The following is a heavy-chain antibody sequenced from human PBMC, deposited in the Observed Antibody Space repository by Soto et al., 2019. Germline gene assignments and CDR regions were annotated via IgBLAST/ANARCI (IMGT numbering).Heavy chain of an antibody. D-gene: IGHD5-18*01. CDR3: ARDPPGIQLRRFNKIFDY. CDR1: GYTFTSYG. V-gene: IGHV1-18*01. CDR2: ISAYNGNT. J-gene: IGHJ4*02. Sequence: GASVKVSCKASGYTFTSYGISWVRQAPGQGLEWMGWISAYNGNTNYAQKLQGRVTMTTDTSTSTAYMELRSLRSDDTAVYYCARDPPGIQLRRFNKIFDYWGQGTLVTVSS.